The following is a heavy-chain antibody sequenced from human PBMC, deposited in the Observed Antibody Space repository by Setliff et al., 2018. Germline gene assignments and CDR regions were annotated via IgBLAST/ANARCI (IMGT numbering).Heavy chain of an antibody. Sequence: SETLSLTCNASGVSISSYYWSWIRQPPGKGLESIGYIQKSGSTNYNPSLMSRVSISVDTSKNQFSLKLRSVTAADTAVYYCARLSWNGLRYYGLDVWGQGTTVTVSS. CDR1: GVSISSYY. J-gene: IGHJ6*02. CDR2: IQKSGST. CDR3: ARLSWNGLRYYGLDV. V-gene: IGHV4-59*01. D-gene: IGHD3-3*01.